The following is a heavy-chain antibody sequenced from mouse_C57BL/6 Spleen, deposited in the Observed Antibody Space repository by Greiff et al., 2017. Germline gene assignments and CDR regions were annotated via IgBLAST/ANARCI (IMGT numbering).Heavy chain of an antibody. V-gene: IGHV5-6*01. D-gene: IGHD3-2*02. J-gene: IGHJ2*01. Sequence: EVQRVESGGDLAKPGGSLKLSCAASGFTFSSYGMSWVRQTPAKRLAWVATISSGGSYTYYPDSVKGRFTISRDNAKNTLYLKMSGLKSEDTAMYYCARGCSSDDWGKGTTLTVAS. CDR2: ISSGGSYT. CDR3: ARGCSSDD. CDR1: GFTFSSYG.